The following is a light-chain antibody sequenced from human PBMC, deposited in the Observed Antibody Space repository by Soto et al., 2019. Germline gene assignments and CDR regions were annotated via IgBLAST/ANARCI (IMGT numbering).Light chain of an antibody. J-gene: IGLJ2*01. CDR3: LLNYSGPRV. CDR2: DTS. V-gene: IGLV7-46*01. Sequence: QAVVTQESSLTVSPGGTVSLTCGSSTGAVTSSHFPHWFQQKPGQAPRTLIYDTSNKHSWTPARFSGSLLGGKAALTLSGAQPEDEADYYCLLNYSGPRVFGGGTKLTVL. CDR1: TGAVTSSHF.